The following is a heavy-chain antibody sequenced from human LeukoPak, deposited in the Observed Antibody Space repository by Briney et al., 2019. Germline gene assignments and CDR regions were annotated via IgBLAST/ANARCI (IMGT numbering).Heavy chain of an antibody. Sequence: GGSLRLSCAASGFTFSNYALTWVRQAPGEGLEWVSGIRGGGASTYSADSVKGRFTISRDNSKNTLYLQMNSLRAEDTAVYYCVRDDDRPDTGLDYWGQGTLVTVSS. V-gene: IGHV3-23*01. D-gene: IGHD3-22*01. J-gene: IGHJ4*02. CDR1: GFTFSNYA. CDR2: IRGGGAST. CDR3: VRDDDRPDTGLDY.